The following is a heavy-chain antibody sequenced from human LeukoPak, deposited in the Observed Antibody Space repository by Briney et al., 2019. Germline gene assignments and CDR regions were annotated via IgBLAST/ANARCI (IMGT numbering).Heavy chain of an antibody. Sequence: PGGSLRLSCAASGFAFSSYAMSWVRQAPGKGLEWVSSISGSSSYIYYADSVKGRFSISRDNAKNSLYLQMNSLRAEDTAVYYCARDLLGWELHYFDYWGQGTLVTVSS. CDR3: ARDLLGWELHYFDY. CDR1: GFAFSSYA. D-gene: IGHD1-26*01. V-gene: IGHV3-21*01. CDR2: ISGSSSYI. J-gene: IGHJ4*02.